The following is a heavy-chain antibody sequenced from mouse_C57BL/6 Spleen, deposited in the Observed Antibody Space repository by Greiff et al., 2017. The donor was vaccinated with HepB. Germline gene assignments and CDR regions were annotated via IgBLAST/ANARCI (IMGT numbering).Heavy chain of an antibody. CDR2: IDPETGGT. CDR3: TGDYDGWFAY. CDR1: GYTFTDYE. J-gene: IGHJ3*01. V-gene: IGHV1-15*01. Sequence: QVHVKQSGAELVRPGASVTLSCKASGYTFTDYEMHWVKQTPVHGLEWIGAIDPETGGTAYNQKFKGKAILTADKSSSTAYMELRSLTSEDSAVYYCTGDYDGWFAYWGQGTLVTVSA. D-gene: IGHD2-4*01.